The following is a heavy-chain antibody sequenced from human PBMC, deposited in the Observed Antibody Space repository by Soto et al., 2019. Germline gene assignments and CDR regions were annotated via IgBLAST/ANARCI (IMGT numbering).Heavy chain of an antibody. CDR2: INHSGST. Sequence: SETLSLTCAVYGGSFSGYYWSWIRQPPGKGLEWIGEINHSGSTNYNPSLKSRVTISVDTSKNQFSLKLSSVTAADTAVYYCARVLYSSSWYEFDYWGQGTLVTVSS. CDR3: ARVLYSSSWYEFDY. CDR1: GGSFSGYY. V-gene: IGHV4-34*01. J-gene: IGHJ4*02. D-gene: IGHD6-13*01.